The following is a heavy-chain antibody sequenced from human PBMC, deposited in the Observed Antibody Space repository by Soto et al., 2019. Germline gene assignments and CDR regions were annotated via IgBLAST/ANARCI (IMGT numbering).Heavy chain of an antibody. CDR2: IYSGGST. Sequence: GGSLRLSCAASGFTVISNYMSWVRQAPGKGLEWVSVIYSGGSTYYADSVKGRFTISRDNSKNTLYLQMNSLRAEDTAVYYCARAGRTYHDTGYYFDFWGQGTLVTVSS. J-gene: IGHJ4*02. V-gene: IGHV3-53*01. CDR3: ARAGRTYHDTGYYFDF. CDR1: GFTVISNY. D-gene: IGHD1-7*01.